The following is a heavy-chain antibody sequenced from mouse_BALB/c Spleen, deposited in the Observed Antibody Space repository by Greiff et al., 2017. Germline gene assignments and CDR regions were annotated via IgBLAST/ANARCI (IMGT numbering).Heavy chain of an antibody. J-gene: IGHJ2*01. D-gene: IGHD4-1*01. V-gene: IGHV1-69*02. CDR2: IYPSDSYT. Sequence: QVQLQQPGAELVRPGASVKLSCKASGYTFTSYWINWVKQRPGQGLEWIGNIYPSDSYTNYNQKFKDKATLTVDKSSSTAYMQLSSPTSEDSAVYYCTRVGTGFDYWGQGTTLKVSS. CDR1: GYTFTSYW. CDR3: TRVGTGFDY.